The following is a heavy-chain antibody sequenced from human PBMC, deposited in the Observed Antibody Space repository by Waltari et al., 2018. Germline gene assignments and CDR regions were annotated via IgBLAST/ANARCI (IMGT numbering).Heavy chain of an antibody. V-gene: IGHV3-30*02. CDR1: GFTFSSYG. J-gene: IGHJ6*03. Sequence: QVQLVESGGGVVQPGGSLRLSCAASGFTFSSYGMHWVRQAPGKGLEWVAFIRYDGSNKYYADSVKGRFTISRDNSKNTLYLQMNSLRAEDTAVYYCAKDFRIAAATYYYMDVWGKGTTVTISS. CDR3: AKDFRIAAATYYYMDV. CDR2: IRYDGSNK. D-gene: IGHD6-13*01.